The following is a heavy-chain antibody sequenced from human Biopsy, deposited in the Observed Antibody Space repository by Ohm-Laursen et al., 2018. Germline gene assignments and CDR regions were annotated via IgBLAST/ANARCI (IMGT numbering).Heavy chain of an antibody. D-gene: IGHD6-19*01. CDR3: ARGMRSSGWPYFDS. CDR2: IYYSGST. J-gene: IGHJ4*02. Sequence: GTLSLTCTVSDGSINSYYWNWIRQPPGKRLEWIGNIYYSGSTNFNPSLKSRVTISVDTSKNQFSLKLSSVTAVDTAIYYCARGMRSSGWPYFDSWGQGTLVTVSS. V-gene: IGHV4-59*01. CDR1: DGSINSYY.